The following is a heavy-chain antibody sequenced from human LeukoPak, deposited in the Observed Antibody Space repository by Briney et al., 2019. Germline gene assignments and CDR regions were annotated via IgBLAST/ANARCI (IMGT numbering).Heavy chain of an antibody. CDR3: ARDKSCSGGSCYYFDY. J-gene: IGHJ4*02. CDR1: GFTFSSYA. D-gene: IGHD2-15*01. Sequence: GGSLRLSCAASGFTFSSYAMHWVRQAPGKGLEWVAVISYDGSNKYYAGSVKGRFTISRDNSKNTLYLQMNSLRAEDTAVYYCARDKSCSGGSCYYFDYWGQGTLVTVSS. V-gene: IGHV3-30-3*01. CDR2: ISYDGSNK.